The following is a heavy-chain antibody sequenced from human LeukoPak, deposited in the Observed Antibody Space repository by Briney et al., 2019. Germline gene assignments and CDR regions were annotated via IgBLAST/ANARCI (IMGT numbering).Heavy chain of an antibody. CDR2: IYHSGST. J-gene: IGHJ4*02. CDR3: ARDCYDSGNFDY. CDR1: DYSISSGYC. Sequence: SETLSLTCAVSDYSISSGYCWGWIRQPPGKGLEWIGSIYHSGSTYYNPSLRSRVTISVDTSKNQFSLKLSSVTAADTAAYYCARDCYDSGNFDYWGQGTLVTVSS. D-gene: IGHD3-22*01. V-gene: IGHV4-38-2*02.